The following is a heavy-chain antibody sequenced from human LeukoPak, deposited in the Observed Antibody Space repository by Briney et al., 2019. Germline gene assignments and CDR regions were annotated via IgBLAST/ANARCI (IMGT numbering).Heavy chain of an antibody. CDR1: GFTFSSYG. CDR3: AKGDLATVVTRLDY. CDR2: IRYDGSNK. Sequence: GGSLRLSCAASGFTFSSYGMHWVRQAPGKGLEWVAFIRYDGSNKYYADSVKGRFTISRDNSKNTLYLQMNSLRAEDTAVYYCAKGDLATVVTRLDYWGQGTLVTVSS. D-gene: IGHD4-23*01. V-gene: IGHV3-30*02. J-gene: IGHJ4*02.